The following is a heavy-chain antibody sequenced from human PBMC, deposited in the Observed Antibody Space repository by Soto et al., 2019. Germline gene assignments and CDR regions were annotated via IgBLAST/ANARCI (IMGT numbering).Heavy chain of an antibody. CDR2: IRGSGGST. CDR3: AKGRLWLEFDY. J-gene: IGHJ4*02. Sequence: EVQLLESGGGLVQPGGSVRLSCAASGFTFSSYAMSWVRQAPGKGLEWVSAIRGSGGSTYYADSVKGRFTISRDNSKNTLYQQMNSLRSEDTAVYYCAKGRLWLEFDYWGQGTLVTVSS. CDR1: GFTFSSYA. D-gene: IGHD5-18*01. V-gene: IGHV3-23*01.